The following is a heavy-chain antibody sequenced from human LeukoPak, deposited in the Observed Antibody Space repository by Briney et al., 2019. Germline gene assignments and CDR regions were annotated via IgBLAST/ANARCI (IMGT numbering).Heavy chain of an antibody. CDR3: AREEGSGWYYFDY. CDR1: GYTFTSYA. J-gene: IGHJ4*02. Sequence: GASVKVSCKASGYTFTSYAMHWVGQAPGQRLEWMGWINAGNGNTKYSQKFQGRVTITRDTSASTAYMELSSLRSEDTAVYYCAREEGSGWYYFDYWGQGTLVTVSS. V-gene: IGHV1-3*01. D-gene: IGHD6-19*01. CDR2: INAGNGNT.